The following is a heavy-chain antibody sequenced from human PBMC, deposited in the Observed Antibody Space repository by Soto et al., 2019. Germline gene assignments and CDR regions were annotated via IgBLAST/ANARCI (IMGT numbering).Heavy chain of an antibody. D-gene: IGHD3-3*01. CDR3: AAKNVKYYDFWSGHSEY. J-gene: IGHJ4*02. CDR1: GFTFTSSA. CDR2: IVVGSGNT. V-gene: IGHV1-58*01. Sequence: SVKVCCKASGFTFTSSAVQWVRQARGQRLEWIGWIVVGSGNTNYAQKFQERVTITRDMSTSTAYMELSSLRSEDTAVYYCAAKNVKYYDFWSGHSEYWGKGPLVSVSS.